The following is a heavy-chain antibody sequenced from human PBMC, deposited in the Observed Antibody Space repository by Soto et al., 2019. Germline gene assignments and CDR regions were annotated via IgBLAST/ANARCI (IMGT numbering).Heavy chain of an antibody. Sequence: GGSLRLSCAASGFTFSSYAMHWVRQAPGKGLEWVAVISYDGSNKYYADSVKGRFTISRDNSKNTLYLQMNSLRAEDTAVYYCAKEYCSGGSCYRGNWFDPWGQGTLVTVSS. J-gene: IGHJ5*02. CDR2: ISYDGSNK. V-gene: IGHV3-30-3*01. CDR1: GFTFSSYA. CDR3: AKEYCSGGSCYRGNWFDP. D-gene: IGHD2-15*01.